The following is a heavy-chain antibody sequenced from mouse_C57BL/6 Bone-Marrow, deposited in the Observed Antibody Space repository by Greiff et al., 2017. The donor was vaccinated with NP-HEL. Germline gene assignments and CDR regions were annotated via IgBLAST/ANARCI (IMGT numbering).Heavy chain of an antibody. CDR1: GYTFTSYW. CDR3: AIDDYDRGYAMDY. CDR2: IDPSDSET. J-gene: IGHJ4*01. D-gene: IGHD2-4*01. Sequence: QVQLQQPGAELVRPGSSVKLSCKASGYTFTSYWMHWVKQRPIQGLEWIGNIDPSDSETHYNQKFKDKATLTVDKSSSTAYMQLSSLTSEDSAVYYCAIDDYDRGYAMDYWGQGTSVTVSS. V-gene: IGHV1-52*01.